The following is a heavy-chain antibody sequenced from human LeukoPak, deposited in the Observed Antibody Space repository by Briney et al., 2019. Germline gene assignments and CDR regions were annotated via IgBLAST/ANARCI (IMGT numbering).Heavy chain of an antibody. CDR3: AELGITMIGGV. V-gene: IGHV3-21*01. Sequence: PGGSLRLSCAASGFTFNTYSMNWVRLAPGKGLEWVSSISGTSSYIYYADSVKGRFTISRDNAKNSLYLQMNSLRAEDTAVYYCAELGITMIGGVWGKGTTVTISS. J-gene: IGHJ6*04. CDR2: ISGTSSYI. CDR1: GFTFNTYS. D-gene: IGHD3-10*02.